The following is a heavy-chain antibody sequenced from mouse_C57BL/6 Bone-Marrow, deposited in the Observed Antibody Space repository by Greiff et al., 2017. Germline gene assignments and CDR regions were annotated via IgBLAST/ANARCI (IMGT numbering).Heavy chain of an antibody. D-gene: IGHD1-1*01. J-gene: IGHJ1*03. Sequence: EVQVVESGGGLVQSGRSLRLSCATSGFTFSDFYMEWVRQAPGKGLEWIAASRNKANDYTTEYSASVKGRFIVSRDTSQSILYLQMNALRAEDTAIYYCARDATVVASRWYFDVWGTGTTVTVSS. CDR2: SRNKANDYTT. CDR1: GFTFSDFY. CDR3: ARDATVVASRWYFDV. V-gene: IGHV7-1*01.